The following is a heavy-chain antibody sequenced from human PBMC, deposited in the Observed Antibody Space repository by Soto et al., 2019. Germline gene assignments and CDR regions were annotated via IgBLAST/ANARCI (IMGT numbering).Heavy chain of an antibody. D-gene: IGHD1-26*01. CDR3: ARDEISGNYYDY. CDR1: GYTFTGYY. J-gene: IGHJ4*02. CDR2: INPNSGGT. V-gene: IGHV1-2*04. Sequence: ASVKVSCKASGYTFTGYYMHWVRQAPGQGLEWMGWINPNSGGTNYAQKFQGWVTMTRDTSISTAYMELSRLRSDDTAVYYCARDEISGNYYDYWGQGTLVTVSS.